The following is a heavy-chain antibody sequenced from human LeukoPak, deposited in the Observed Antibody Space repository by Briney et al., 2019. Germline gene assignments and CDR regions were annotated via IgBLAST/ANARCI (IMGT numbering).Heavy chain of an antibody. V-gene: IGHV4-61*01. CDR1: GGSVCSGSYY. CDR3: ARVEGYSYGP. Sequence: SETLSLTCTVSGGSVCSGSYYWSWIRQPPGKGLEWIGYIYYSGSTNYNPSLKSRVTISVDTSKNQFSLKLSSVTAADTAVYYCARVEGYSYGPWGQGTLVTVSS. J-gene: IGHJ5*02. D-gene: IGHD5-18*01. CDR2: IYYSGST.